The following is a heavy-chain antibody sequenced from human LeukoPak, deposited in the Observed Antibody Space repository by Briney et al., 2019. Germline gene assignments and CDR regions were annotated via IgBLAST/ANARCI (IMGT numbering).Heavy chain of an antibody. D-gene: IGHD6-13*01. V-gene: IGHV3-23*01. J-gene: IGHJ2*01. CDR1: GFTFSSYA. Sequence: GGSLRLSCAASGFTFSSYAMSWVRQAPGKRLEWVSAISGLSERTYYADSVMGRFTISRDNAKNSLYLQMNSLRAEDTALYYCAKDIGTGGTGWYFDLWGRGTLVTVSS. CDR2: ISGLSERT. CDR3: AKDIGTGGTGWYFDL.